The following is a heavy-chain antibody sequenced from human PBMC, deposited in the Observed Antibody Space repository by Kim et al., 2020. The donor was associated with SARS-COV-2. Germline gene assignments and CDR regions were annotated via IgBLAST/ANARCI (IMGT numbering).Heavy chain of an antibody. Sequence: GSWTTYADSVKGRFTISRDDANNMLYLQMNSLRVEDTAVYYWVAARSDFDYWGQGTLVTVSS. CDR2: GSWT. V-gene: IGHV3-74*01. D-gene: IGHD3-3*01. CDR3: VAARSDFDY. J-gene: IGHJ4*02.